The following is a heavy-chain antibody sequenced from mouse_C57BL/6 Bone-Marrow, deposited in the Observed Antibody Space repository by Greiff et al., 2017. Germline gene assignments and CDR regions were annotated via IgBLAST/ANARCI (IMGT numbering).Heavy chain of an antibody. V-gene: IGHV5-6*02. J-gene: IGHJ3*01. CDR3: ANYYGSSSFAY. Sequence: DVMLVESGGDLVKPGGSLKLSCAASGFTFSSYGMSWVRQTPDKRLEWVATISSGGSYTYYPDSVKGRFTISRDNAKNTLYLQMSSLKSEDTAMYYCANYYGSSSFAYWGQGTLVTVSA. CDR1: GFTFSSYG. D-gene: IGHD1-1*01. CDR2: ISSGGSYT.